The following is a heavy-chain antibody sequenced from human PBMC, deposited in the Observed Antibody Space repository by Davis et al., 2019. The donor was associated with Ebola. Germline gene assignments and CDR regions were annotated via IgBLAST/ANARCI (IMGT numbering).Heavy chain of an antibody. CDR1: GGTFSSFA. J-gene: IGHJ5*02. CDR3: ARVQTGYYFDSSDSPSWFAP. D-gene: IGHD3-22*01. CDR2: IIPMFRSP. Sequence: SVKVSCKVSGGTFSSFAVGWVRQAPGQGLEWMGGIIPMFRSPNYAQKFQDRVTITADESTRTVYLELSSLRSEDTAVYYCARVQTGYYFDSSDSPSWFAPWGQGTLVTVSS. V-gene: IGHV1-69*13.